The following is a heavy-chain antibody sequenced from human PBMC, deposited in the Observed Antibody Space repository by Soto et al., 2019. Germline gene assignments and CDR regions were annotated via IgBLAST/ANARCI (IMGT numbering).Heavy chain of an antibody. CDR3: ARGWPYCSGRSSHAGFLEDY. CDR1: GYTFTSYD. D-gene: IGHD2-15*01. J-gene: IGHJ4*02. CDR2: MNPNSGNT. Sequence: QVQLVQSGAEVKKPGASVKVSCKASGYTFTSYDINWVRQATGQGLEWMGWMNPNSGNTGYAQKFQGRVTMPRTTTKSTAYMELSSLRSEGTAVYYCARGWPYCSGRSSHAGFLEDYWRQGTLVTVST. V-gene: IGHV1-8*01.